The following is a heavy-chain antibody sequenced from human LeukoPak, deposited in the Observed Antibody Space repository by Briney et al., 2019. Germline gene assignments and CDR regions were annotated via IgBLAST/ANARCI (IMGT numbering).Heavy chain of an antibody. CDR1: GGSISSYY. CDR2: IYYSGST. V-gene: IGHV4-59*12. J-gene: IGHJ5*02. D-gene: IGHD1-14*01. Sequence: PSETLSLTCTVSGGSISSYYWSWIRQPPGKGLEWIGYIYYSGSTNYNPSLKSRVTISVDTSKNPFSLKLSSVTAADTAVYYCARELSRTAGFDPWGQGTLVTVSS. CDR3: ARELSRTAGFDP.